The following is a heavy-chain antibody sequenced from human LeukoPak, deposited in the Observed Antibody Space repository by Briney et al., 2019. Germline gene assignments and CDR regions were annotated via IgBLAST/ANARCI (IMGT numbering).Heavy chain of an antibody. V-gene: IGHV4-4*07. CDR2: IYTSGST. CDR3: ARDGYSSSAFDY. Sequence: SGTLSLTCTVSGGSISSYYWSWIRPPAGKGLEGIGRIYTSGSTNYNPSLKSRVTMSVDTSKNQFSLKLSSVTAADTAVYYCARDGYSSSAFDYWGQGTLVTVSS. J-gene: IGHJ4*02. D-gene: IGHD6-6*01. CDR1: GGSISSYY.